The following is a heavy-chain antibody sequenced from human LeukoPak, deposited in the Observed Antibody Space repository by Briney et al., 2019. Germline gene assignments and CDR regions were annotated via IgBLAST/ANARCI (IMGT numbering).Heavy chain of an antibody. CDR3: ARATFNYDSSGSNFDY. J-gene: IGHJ4*02. CDR2: IIPIFGTA. V-gene: IGHV1-69*13. D-gene: IGHD3-22*01. CDR1: GGTFSSYA. Sequence: ASVKVSCTASGGTFSSYAISWVRQAPGQGLEWMGGIIPIFGTANYAQKFQGRVTITADESTSTAYMELSSLRSEDTAVYYCARATFNYDSSGSNFDYWGQGTLVTVSS.